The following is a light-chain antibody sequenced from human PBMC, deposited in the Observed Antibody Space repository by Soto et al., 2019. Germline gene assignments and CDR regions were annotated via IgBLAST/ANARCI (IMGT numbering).Light chain of an antibody. CDR3: CSYAGSNTSV. V-gene: IGLV2-11*01. Sequence: QSALTQPRSVSGSPGQSVTISCTGTSSDVGGYNYVSWYQQHPGKAPKLMIYDVSKRPSGVPDRLSGSKAGNTAVLTISGLQAEDEADSYCCSYAGSNTSVFGAGTKLAAL. J-gene: IGLJ3*02. CDR1: SSDVGGYNY. CDR2: DVS.